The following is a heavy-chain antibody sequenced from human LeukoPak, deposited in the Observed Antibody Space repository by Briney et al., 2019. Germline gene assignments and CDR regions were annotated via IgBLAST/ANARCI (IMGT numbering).Heavy chain of an antibody. Sequence: GGSLRLSCAASGFTFSSYAMSWVRQAAARGLEWVSAISGSGGSTYYADSVKGRFTISRDNSKNTLYLQMNSLGAEDTAVYYCAKFEGADYWGQGTLVTVSS. V-gene: IGHV3-23*01. J-gene: IGHJ4*02. CDR2: ISGSGGST. CDR3: AKFEGADY. D-gene: IGHD3-9*01. CDR1: GFTFSSYA.